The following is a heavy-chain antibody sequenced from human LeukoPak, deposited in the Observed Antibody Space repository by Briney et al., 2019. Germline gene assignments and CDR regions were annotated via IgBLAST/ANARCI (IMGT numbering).Heavy chain of an antibody. CDR1: GYSFTSYW. Sequence: GESLKISCKGSGYSFTSYWIGWVRQMPGKGLEWMGIIYPGDSDTRYSPSLQGQVTISADKSISTAYLQWSSLKASDTAMYYCARMTYDILTGYAFDIWGQGTMVTVSS. J-gene: IGHJ3*02. CDR2: IYPGDSDT. D-gene: IGHD3-9*01. CDR3: ARMTYDILTGYAFDI. V-gene: IGHV5-51*01.